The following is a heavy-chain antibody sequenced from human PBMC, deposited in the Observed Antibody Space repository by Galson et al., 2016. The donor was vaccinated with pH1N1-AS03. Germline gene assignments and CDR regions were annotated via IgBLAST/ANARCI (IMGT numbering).Heavy chain of an antibody. V-gene: IGHV1-69*02. CDR3: ARRGPGMGEYFHH. Sequence: GGSFSSYTFSLVRQAPGHGLEWLGRIIPLLRLANYAQKFQGRITIIAAISTSTTYMQLSSLTSGDSTVYFCARRGPGMGEYFHHWGQGTLVTVSS. D-gene: IGHD1-1*01. CDR1: GGSFSSYT. CDR2: IIPLLRLA. J-gene: IGHJ1*01.